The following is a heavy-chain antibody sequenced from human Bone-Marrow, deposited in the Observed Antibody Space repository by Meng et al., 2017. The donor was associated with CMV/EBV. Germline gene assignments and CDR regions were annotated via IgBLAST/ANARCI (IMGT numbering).Heavy chain of an antibody. V-gene: IGHV3-7*01. D-gene: IGHD2-2*01. J-gene: IGHJ6*02. CDR1: GFTFSSYW. Sequence: GESLKISCAASGFTFSSYWMSWVRQAPGKGLEWVANIKQDGSEKYYVDSVKGRFTISRDNAKNSLYLQMNSLRAEDTAVYYCARVSCSSTSCYGPLYYYYGMDVWGQGTTVTVSS. CDR2: IKQDGSEK. CDR3: ARVSCSSTSCYGPLYYYYGMDV.